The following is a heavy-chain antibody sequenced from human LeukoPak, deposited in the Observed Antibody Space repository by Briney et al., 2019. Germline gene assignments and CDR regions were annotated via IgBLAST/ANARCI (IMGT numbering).Heavy chain of an antibody. D-gene: IGHD3-22*01. CDR2: IYYSGST. CDR3: ARDLYYYDSSGYFDY. Sequence: SETLSLTCTVSGGSISSYYWSWIQQPPGKGLEWIGYIYYSGSTNYNPSLKSRVTISVDTSKNQFSLKLSSVTAADTAVYYCARDLYYYDSSGYFDYWGQGTLVTVSS. V-gene: IGHV4-59*01. J-gene: IGHJ4*02. CDR1: GGSISSYY.